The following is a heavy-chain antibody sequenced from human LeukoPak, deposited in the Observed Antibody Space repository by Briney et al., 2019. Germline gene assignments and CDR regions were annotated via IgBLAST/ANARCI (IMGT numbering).Heavy chain of an antibody. CDR1: GGSITSNSYY. V-gene: IGHV4-39*07. D-gene: IGHD2-2*01. CDR2: IYYSGST. J-gene: IGHJ4*02. Sequence: SETLSLTCTVSGGSITSNSYYWGWIRQPPGKGLEWIGSIYYSGSTYYNPSLKRRVTISIDTSKNQFSLKLSSVTAADTAVYYCARERREQLLPPYTRSVTYFDYWGQGALVTVSS. CDR3: ARERREQLLPPYTRSVTYFDY.